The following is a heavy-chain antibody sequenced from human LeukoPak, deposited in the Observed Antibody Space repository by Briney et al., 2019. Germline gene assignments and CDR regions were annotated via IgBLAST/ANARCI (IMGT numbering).Heavy chain of an antibody. CDR2: IWYDGSNK. CDR3: ARGRQWLVLHDAFDI. Sequence: PGGSLRLSCAASGFTFSSYGMHWVRQAPGKGLEWVAVIWYDGSNKYYADSVKGRFTISRDNSKNTLYLQMNSLRAEDTAVYYCARGRQWLVLHDAFDIWGQGTMVTVSS. CDR1: GFTFSSYG. V-gene: IGHV3-33*01. D-gene: IGHD6-19*01. J-gene: IGHJ3*02.